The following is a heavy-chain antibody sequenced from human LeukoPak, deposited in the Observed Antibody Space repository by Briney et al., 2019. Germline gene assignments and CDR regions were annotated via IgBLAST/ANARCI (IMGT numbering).Heavy chain of an antibody. J-gene: IGHJ4*02. CDR2: INAGNGNT. Sequence: ASVKVSCKASGYTFTSYAMHWVRQAPGQRLEWMGWINAGNGNTKYSQKFQGRVTITRDTSASTAYMELSSLRSEDTAVYYCARFDYGGKDLDYWGQGTLVTVSS. D-gene: IGHD4-23*01. V-gene: IGHV1-3*01. CDR1: GYTFTSYA. CDR3: ARFDYGGKDLDY.